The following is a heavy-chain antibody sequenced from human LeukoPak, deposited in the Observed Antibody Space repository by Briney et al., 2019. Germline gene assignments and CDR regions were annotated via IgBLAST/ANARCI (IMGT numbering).Heavy chain of an antibody. D-gene: IGHD2-15*01. CDR2: IRYDGSNK. V-gene: IGHV3-30*02. CDR1: GFTFSSYG. Sequence: GGSLRLSCAASGFTFSSYGMHWVRQAPGKGLEWVAFIRYDGSNKYYADSVKGRFTISRDNSKNTLYLQMNSLRAEDTAVYYCARDPRRYCSGGSCYSGWFDPWGQGTLVTVSS. CDR3: ARDPRRYCSGGSCYSGWFDP. J-gene: IGHJ5*02.